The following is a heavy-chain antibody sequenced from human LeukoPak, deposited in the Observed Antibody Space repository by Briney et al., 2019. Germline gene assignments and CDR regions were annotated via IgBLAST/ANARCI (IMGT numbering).Heavy chain of an antibody. J-gene: IGHJ4*02. CDR1: GYTFTGYY. V-gene: IGHV1-46*01. CDR3: AREKVGATFREPFDY. D-gene: IGHD1-26*01. Sequence: GSVKVSCKASGYTFTGYYMHWVRQAPGQGLEWMGIINPSGGSTSYAQKFQGRVTMTRDTSTSTVYMELSSLRSEDTAVYYCAREKVGATFREPFDYWGQGTLVTVSS. CDR2: INPSGGST.